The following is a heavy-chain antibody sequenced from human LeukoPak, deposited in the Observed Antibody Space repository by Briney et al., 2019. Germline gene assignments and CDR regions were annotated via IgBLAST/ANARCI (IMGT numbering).Heavy chain of an antibody. CDR3: ARGHYGLDC. Sequence: GGSLRLSCAASGFTFSNYWISWVRQAPGKGLEWVANIKEDGSEKYYVDSVEGRFTLSRDNAKNSLYLQMNSLRAEDTAVYYCARGHYGLDCWGQGTLVIVSS. CDR2: IKEDGSEK. D-gene: IGHD4-17*01. CDR1: GFTFSNYW. J-gene: IGHJ4*02. V-gene: IGHV3-7*01.